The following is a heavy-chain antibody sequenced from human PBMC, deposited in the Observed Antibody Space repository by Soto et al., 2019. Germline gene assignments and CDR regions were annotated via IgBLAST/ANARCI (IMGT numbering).Heavy chain of an antibody. CDR3: ARLRQLRPDY. J-gene: IGHJ4*02. Sequence: QIQLQESGPGLVKPSQTLSLSCIVSGGSIGSGGYYWSWIRQHPGKGVEGIGYIYYSGSAYYNPSLKSRITISVDTSKNQFSLKLSSVTAADSAVYYCARLRQLRPDYWGQGTLVTVSS. CDR1: GGSIGSGGYY. CDR2: IYYSGSA. V-gene: IGHV4-31*02. D-gene: IGHD2-2*01.